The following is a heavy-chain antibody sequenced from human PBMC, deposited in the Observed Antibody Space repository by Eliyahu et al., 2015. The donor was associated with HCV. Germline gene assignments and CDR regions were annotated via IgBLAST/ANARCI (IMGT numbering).Heavy chain of an antibody. Sequence: QVQLQQSGPGLVKPSQTLSLTCAISGDSVSSNSXAWNWIRQSPSRGLEWLGRTYYRSKWYNDYAVSVKSRITINPDTSKNQFSLQLNSVTPEDTPVYYCARDGKLELYPYYYYYYMDVWGKGTTVTVSS. CDR3: ARDGKLELYPYYYYYYMDV. CDR1: GDSVSSNSXA. V-gene: IGHV6-1*01. J-gene: IGHJ6*03. D-gene: IGHD1-7*01. CDR2: TYYRSKWYN.